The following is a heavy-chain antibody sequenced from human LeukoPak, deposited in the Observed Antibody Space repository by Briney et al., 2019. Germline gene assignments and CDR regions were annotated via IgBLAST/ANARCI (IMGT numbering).Heavy chain of an antibody. CDR2: IYYSGST. D-gene: IGHD3-22*01. CDR3: ARDLYYYDSSGYYWHGMDV. CDR1: GASISDYY. V-gene: IGHV4-59*01. J-gene: IGHJ6*02. Sequence: PSETLSLTCTFSGASISDYYWNWIRQPPGKGLEWIGYIYYSGSTNYNPSLKSRVTISVDTSKNQFSLKLSSVTAADTAVYYCARDLYYYDSSGYYWHGMDVWGQGTTVTVSS.